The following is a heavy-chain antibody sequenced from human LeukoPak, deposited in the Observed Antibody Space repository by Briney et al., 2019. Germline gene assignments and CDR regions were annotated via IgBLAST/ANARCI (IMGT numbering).Heavy chain of an antibody. CDR1: GGSISNYY. V-gene: IGHV4-59*08. CDR3: ARRDYDILTGYSYYFDY. CDR2: IYYTGST. Sequence: MASETLSLTCTVSGGSISNYYWSWIRQPPGKGLEWIGYIYYTGSTNYNPSLESRVTMSVDTSKNQFSLKLSSVTAADTAVYYCARRDYDILTGYSYYFDYWGQGTLVTVSS. J-gene: IGHJ4*02. D-gene: IGHD3-9*01.